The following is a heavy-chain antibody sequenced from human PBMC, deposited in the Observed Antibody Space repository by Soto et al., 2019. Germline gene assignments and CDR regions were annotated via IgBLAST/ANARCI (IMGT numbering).Heavy chain of an antibody. CDR1: WGSSNSFY. Sequence: SQTQSLTCTVAWGSSNSFYGSWARQPPGKGLEWVGYIYYSGSTNYNPSLKSRVTISVGTSKNQFSLKLNSVTTADTAVYYRVRGTDWFDTWGQGTLLTVSS. V-gene: IGHV4-59*01. CDR2: IYYSGST. CDR3: VRGTDWFDT. J-gene: IGHJ5*02.